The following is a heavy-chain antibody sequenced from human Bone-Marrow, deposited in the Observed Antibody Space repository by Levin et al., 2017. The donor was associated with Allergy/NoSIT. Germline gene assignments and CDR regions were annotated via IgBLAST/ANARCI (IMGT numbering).Heavy chain of an antibody. D-gene: IGHD2-2*01. Sequence: GESLKISCAASGFTFSSYGMHWVRQAPGKGLEWVAVTWYDGSNKYYADSVKGRFTISRDNSKNTLYLQMNSLRAEDTAVYYCARDLNIVVVPAAISFAFDIWGQGTMVTVSS. V-gene: IGHV3-33*01. J-gene: IGHJ3*02. CDR3: ARDLNIVVVPAAISFAFDI. CDR1: GFTFSSYG. CDR2: TWYDGSNK.